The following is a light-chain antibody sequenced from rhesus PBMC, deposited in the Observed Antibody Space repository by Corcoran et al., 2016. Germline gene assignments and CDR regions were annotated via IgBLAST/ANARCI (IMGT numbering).Light chain of an antibody. J-gene: IGKJ4*01. CDR2: EVS. CDR3: MQGIQLPLT. V-gene: IGKV2-90*01. Sequence: EPASISCRSSPSLLHSGGKTSLDWYLQKPGRSPQLLSYEVSNRDYEVPERFSGSGSGTDFTLKISRVEAEDVGVYYCMQGIQLPLTFGGGTKVEIK. CDR1: PSLLHSGGKTS.